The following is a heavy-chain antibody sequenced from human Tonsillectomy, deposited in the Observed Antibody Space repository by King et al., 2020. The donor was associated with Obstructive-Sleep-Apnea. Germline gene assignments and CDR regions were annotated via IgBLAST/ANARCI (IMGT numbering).Heavy chain of an antibody. CDR2: IYYSGST. CDR3: AREGRYSGYGFD. D-gene: IGHD5-12*01. J-gene: IGHJ4*02. CDR1: GDSINNNNYY. V-gene: IGHV4-39*07. Sequence: QLQESGPGLVKPSEALSLTCTVSGDSINNNNYYWGWIRQPPGKGLEWIGSIYYSGSTNYNPSLKSRVTISVDTSKNQLSLKLSSVTAADTAVYYCAREGRYSGYGFDWGQGPLVTVSS.